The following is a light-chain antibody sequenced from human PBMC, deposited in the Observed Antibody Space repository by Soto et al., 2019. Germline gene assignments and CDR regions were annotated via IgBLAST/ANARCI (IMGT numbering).Light chain of an antibody. V-gene: IGKV1-9*01. J-gene: IGKJ5*01. CDR1: HGVSSY. CDR3: QQVKSYPLT. CDR2: GAS. Sequence: DSPLTQSPSSLSASVGARVTFPCRASHGVSSYVDWYQQKPGKPPKLLIYGASTLQSGVPSRFSGGASGTEFTLTISSLQAEDFATYYCQQVKSYPLTFGQGTRLEIK.